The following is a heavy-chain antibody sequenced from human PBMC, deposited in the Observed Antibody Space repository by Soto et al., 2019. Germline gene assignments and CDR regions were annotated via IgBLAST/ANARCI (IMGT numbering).Heavy chain of an antibody. J-gene: IGHJ5*01. V-gene: IGHV5-51*01. CDR2: IYLGDSDT. CDR1: GYSFSTYW. D-gene: IGHD1-26*01. CDR3: ARGVKRGSHCYFDP. Sequence: GESLKISCKDSGYSFSTYWIAWVRQMPGKGLEWMGIIYLGDSDTRYSPSFEGQVTISLDKSISTASLQWSSLRASDTAIYYCARGVKRGSHCYFDPWGQGTQVTVSS.